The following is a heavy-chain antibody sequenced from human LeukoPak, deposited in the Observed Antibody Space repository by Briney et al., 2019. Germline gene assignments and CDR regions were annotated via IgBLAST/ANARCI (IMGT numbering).Heavy chain of an antibody. CDR3: ARDRNSYGYIGAFDI. D-gene: IGHD5-18*01. Sequence: VASVKVSCKASGGTFSSYAISWVRQAPGQGLEWMGRIIPILGIANYAQKFQGRVTITADKSTSTAYMELSSLRSEDTAVYYCARDRNSYGYIGAFDIWGQGTMVTVSS. J-gene: IGHJ3*02. V-gene: IGHV1-69*04. CDR1: GGTFSSYA. CDR2: IIPILGIA.